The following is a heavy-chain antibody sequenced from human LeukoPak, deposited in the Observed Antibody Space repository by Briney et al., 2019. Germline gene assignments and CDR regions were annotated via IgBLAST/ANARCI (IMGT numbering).Heavy chain of an antibody. CDR3: ARHLGDSILYPHYDY. J-gene: IGHJ4*02. Sequence: SETLSLTCTVSGGSISSYYWSWIRQPPGKGLEWIGYIYYSGSTNYNPSLKSRVTISVDTSKNQFSLKLSSVTAADTAVYYCARHLGDSILYPHYDYWGQGTLVTVSS. CDR1: GGSISSYY. V-gene: IGHV4-59*08. CDR2: IYYSGST. D-gene: IGHD2-8*01.